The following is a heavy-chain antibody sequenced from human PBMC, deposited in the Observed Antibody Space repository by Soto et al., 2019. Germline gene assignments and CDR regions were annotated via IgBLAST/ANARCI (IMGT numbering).Heavy chain of an antibody. D-gene: IGHD2-2*01. CDR3: AISIPGYCSSTTCYVYYFDY. Sequence: PSETLSLTCTVSGDSISSSNYYWGWIRQSPGKGLEWIGSMHYSGSTYYKTSLKGRVAMSVDTSKNQFSLNLRSVTAADTAVYYCAISIPGYCSSTTCYVYYFDYWGQGALVTVSS. V-gene: IGHV4-39*01. J-gene: IGHJ4*02. CDR1: GDSISSSNYY. CDR2: MHYSGST.